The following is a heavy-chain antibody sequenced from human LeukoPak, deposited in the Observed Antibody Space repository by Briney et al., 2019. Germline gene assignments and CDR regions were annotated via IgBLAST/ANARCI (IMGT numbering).Heavy chain of an antibody. V-gene: IGHV4-4*09. CDR1: GGSISSYY. Sequence: PSETLSLTCTVSGGSISSYYWSWIRQPPGKGLEWIGYIYTSGSTNYNPSLKSRVTISVHTSKNQFSLKLSSVTAADTAVYYCARQKGIFDYWGQGTLVTVSS. CDR3: ARQKGIFDY. CDR2: IYTSGST. J-gene: IGHJ4*02.